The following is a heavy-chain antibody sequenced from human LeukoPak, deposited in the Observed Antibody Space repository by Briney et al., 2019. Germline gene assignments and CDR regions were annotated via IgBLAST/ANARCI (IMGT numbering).Heavy chain of an antibody. V-gene: IGHV3-30*18. J-gene: IGHJ6*02. CDR1: GFTFSSYG. CDR3: AKDDYGSGYYYYGMDV. CDR2: ISYDGSNK. Sequence: GGSLRLSCAASGFTFSSYGMHWVRQAPGKGLEWVAVISYDGSNKYYADSVKGRFTISRGNSKNTLYLQMNSLRAEDTAVYYCAKDDYGSGYYYYGMDVWGQGTTVTVSS. D-gene: IGHD3-10*01.